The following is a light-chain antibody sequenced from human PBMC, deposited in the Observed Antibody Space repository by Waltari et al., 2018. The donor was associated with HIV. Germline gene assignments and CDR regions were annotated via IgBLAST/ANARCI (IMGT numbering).Light chain of an antibody. CDR1: QSVNSNY. Sequence: EIVLTQSPGTLSLSPGERATLSCRASQSVNSNYLAWYQQKPGQALRLLIYGASSRATGIPNRFSGSGSGTDFTLTVSRLDPEDSAVYYCQQYGTSPRTFGRGTKVEI. CDR3: QQYGTSPRT. J-gene: IGKJ1*01. CDR2: GAS. V-gene: IGKV3-20*01.